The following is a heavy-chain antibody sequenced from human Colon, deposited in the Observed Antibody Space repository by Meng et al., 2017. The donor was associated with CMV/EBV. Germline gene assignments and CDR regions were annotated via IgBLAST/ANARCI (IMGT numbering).Heavy chain of an antibody. D-gene: IGHD3-16*01. CDR3: VRGHYDGA. CDR1: GSSFSNSW. Sequence: GGSLRLSCAASGSSFSNSWMIWVRRAPGKGLEWVAKTNEDGSDKYYVDSVKGRFTIFRDNAKNSLFLQMNSLRVEDTAVYFCVRGHYDGAWGHGTLVTVSS. V-gene: IGHV3-7*04. J-gene: IGHJ4*03. CDR2: TNEDGSDK.